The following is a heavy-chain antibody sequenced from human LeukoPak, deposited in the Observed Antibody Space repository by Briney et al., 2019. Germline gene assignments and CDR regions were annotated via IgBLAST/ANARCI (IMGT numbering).Heavy chain of an antibody. CDR1: GFTFSSYA. V-gene: IGHV3-23*01. CDR2: ISGSGGST. Sequence: GGSLRLSCAASGFTFSSYAMSWVRQAPGKGPEWVSAISGSGGSTYYADSVKGRFTISRDNSKNTLYLQMNSLRAEDTAVYYCAKGLAYCGGDCYSLDYWGQGTLVTVSS. D-gene: IGHD2-21*02. CDR3: AKGLAYCGGDCYSLDY. J-gene: IGHJ4*02.